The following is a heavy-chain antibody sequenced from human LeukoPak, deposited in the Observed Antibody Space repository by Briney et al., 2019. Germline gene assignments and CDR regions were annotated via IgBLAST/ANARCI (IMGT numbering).Heavy chain of an antibody. Sequence: SVKVSCKASGGTFSNYAISWVRQAPGQGLEWMGGIIPLFGTANYAQKFQGRVTITTDESTSTAYMELSSLRSEDTAVYYCARTSGYYSDYWGQGTLVTVSS. J-gene: IGHJ4*02. CDR1: GGTFSNYA. V-gene: IGHV1-69*05. CDR2: IIPLFGTA. D-gene: IGHD3-22*01. CDR3: ARTSGYYSDY.